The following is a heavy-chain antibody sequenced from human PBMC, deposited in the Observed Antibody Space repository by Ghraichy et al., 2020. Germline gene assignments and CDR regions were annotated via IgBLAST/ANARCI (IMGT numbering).Heavy chain of an antibody. Sequence: GESLNISCKGSGYSFTSYWTSWVRQMPGKGLEWMGRIDPSDSYTNYSPSFQGHVTISADKSISTAYLQWSSLKASDTAMYYCARQQNQWELFFDYWGQGTLVTVSS. V-gene: IGHV5-10-1*01. D-gene: IGHD1-26*01. CDR1: GYSFTSYW. J-gene: IGHJ4*02. CDR3: ARQQNQWELFFDY. CDR2: IDPSDSYT.